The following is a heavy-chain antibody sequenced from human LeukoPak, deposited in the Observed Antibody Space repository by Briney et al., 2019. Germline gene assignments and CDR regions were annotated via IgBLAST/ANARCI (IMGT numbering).Heavy chain of an antibody. D-gene: IGHD2-2*01. V-gene: IGHV3-23*01. CDR1: GFTFNSYA. CDR3: AKDRGAIRGWFFDL. J-gene: IGHJ2*01. CDR2: ISDSGGGT. Sequence: GGSLRLSCAASGFTFNSYAMSWVRQAPGKGLEWVSRISDSGGGTYFADSVKGRFTISRDNSKDILYLQMNSLRAEDTAVYYCAKDRGAIRGWFFDLWGRGTLVSVSS.